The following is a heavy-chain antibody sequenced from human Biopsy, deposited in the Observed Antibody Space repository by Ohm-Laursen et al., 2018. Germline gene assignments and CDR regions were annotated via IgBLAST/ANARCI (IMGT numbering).Heavy chain of an antibody. J-gene: IGHJ1*01. V-gene: IGHV4-59*11. D-gene: IGHD4-23*01. CDR1: GGSFTGHY. CDR2: ISYTGYT. CDR3: ARGSNEYGGLYFPH. Sequence: SETLSLTCTVSGGSFTGHYWSWIRQPPGKGLEWIGHISYTGYTSYNASLKSRVTISVDTSRKHFSLRLTSLAAADTAVYYYARGSNEYGGLYFPHWGQGTLVTVSS.